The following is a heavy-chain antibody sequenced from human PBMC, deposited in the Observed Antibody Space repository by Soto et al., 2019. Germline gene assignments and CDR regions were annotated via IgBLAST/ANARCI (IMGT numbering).Heavy chain of an antibody. Sequence: SETLSLTCTVSGGSISSYYWSWIRQPPGKGLEWIGYIYYSGSTNYNPSLKSRVTISVDTSKNQFSLKLSSVTAADTAVYYCARLFSSGCLVCAFDIWGQGTMVNVSS. D-gene: IGHD6-19*01. CDR1: GGSISSYY. CDR3: ARLFSSGCLVCAFDI. J-gene: IGHJ3*02. V-gene: IGHV4-59*01. CDR2: IYYSGST.